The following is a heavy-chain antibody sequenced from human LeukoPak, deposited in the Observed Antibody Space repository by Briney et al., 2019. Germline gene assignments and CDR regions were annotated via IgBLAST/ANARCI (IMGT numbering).Heavy chain of an antibody. Sequence: PGGSLRLSCAASGFTFDDYAMHWVRQAPGKGLEWVSGISWNSGSIGYADSVKGRFTISRDNAKNSLYLQMNSLRAVDTALYYCAKDRYYDSSSFYFDYWGQGTLVTVSS. CDR2: ISWNSGSI. D-gene: IGHD3-22*01. CDR1: GFTFDDYA. V-gene: IGHV3-9*01. CDR3: AKDRYYDSSSFYFDY. J-gene: IGHJ4*02.